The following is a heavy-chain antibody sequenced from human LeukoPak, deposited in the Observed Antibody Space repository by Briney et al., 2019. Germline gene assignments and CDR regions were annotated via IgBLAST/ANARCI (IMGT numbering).Heavy chain of an antibody. Sequence: RGSLRLSCAASGFTFSSYDMRWVRQATGKGLEWVSAIGTAGDTYYPGSVKGRFTISRENAKNSLYLQMNSLRAGDTAVYYCARGGWGSSFDYWGQGTLVTVSS. V-gene: IGHV3-13*01. J-gene: IGHJ4*02. D-gene: IGHD7-27*01. CDR2: IGTAGDT. CDR3: ARGGWGSSFDY. CDR1: GFTFSSYD.